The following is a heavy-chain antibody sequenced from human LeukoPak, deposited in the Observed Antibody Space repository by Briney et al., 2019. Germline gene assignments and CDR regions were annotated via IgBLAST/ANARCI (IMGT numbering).Heavy chain of an antibody. Sequence: GASVKVSCKASGYTFTSYDINWVRQATGQGLEWMGWMNPNSGNTGYAQKFQGRVTITRNTSISTAYMELSSLRSEDTAVYYCARVPTVTTVVEYWFDPWGQGTLVTVSS. D-gene: IGHD4-11*01. V-gene: IGHV1-8*03. CDR2: MNPNSGNT. J-gene: IGHJ5*02. CDR1: GYTFTSYD. CDR3: ARVPTVTTVVEYWFDP.